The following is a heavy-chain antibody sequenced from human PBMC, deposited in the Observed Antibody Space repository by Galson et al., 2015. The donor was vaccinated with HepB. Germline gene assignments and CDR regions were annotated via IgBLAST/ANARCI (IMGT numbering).Heavy chain of an antibody. CDR2: ISPNHSIT. CDR1: GCTFSNYA. CDR3: ARGRDTSLQLYY. Sequence: SVKVSCKASGCTFSNYAISWVRQAPGQGLEWMGRISPNHSITNYAQKFQGRVTMTADKSTSTAYMELGSLRSEDTAVYYCARGRDTSLQLYYWGQGTLVTVSS. V-gene: IGHV1-69*04. J-gene: IGHJ4*02. D-gene: IGHD5-18*01.